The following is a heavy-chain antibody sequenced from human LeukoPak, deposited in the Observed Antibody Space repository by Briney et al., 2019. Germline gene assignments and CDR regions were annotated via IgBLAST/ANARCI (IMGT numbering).Heavy chain of an antibody. D-gene: IGHD3-22*01. Sequence: GASVKVSCKASGYTFTRYEINGVRQATGEGLEGMGWMNPNSGNTGYAQKFQGRATMTMNTSIRTAYMELSGLRYEDTAVYYCVRAVRTRDSSGPDYYYYGMDVWGEETTVTLSS. CDR2: MNPNSGNT. CDR1: GYTFTRYE. V-gene: IGHV1-8*01. J-gene: IGHJ6*04. CDR3: VRAVRTRDSSGPDYYYYGMDV.